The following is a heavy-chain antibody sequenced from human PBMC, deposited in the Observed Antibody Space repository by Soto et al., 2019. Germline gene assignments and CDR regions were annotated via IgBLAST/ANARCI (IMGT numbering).Heavy chain of an antibody. V-gene: IGHV4-34*01. Sequence: SETLSLTCAVYGGSFSGYYWSWIRQPPGKGLEWIGEINHSGSTNYNPSLKSRVTISVDTSKTQFSLKLSSVTAADTAVYYCARGPRLRVVVVAATKYNWFDPWGQGTLVTVSS. CDR3: ARGPRLRVVVVAATKYNWFDP. CDR2: INHSGST. J-gene: IGHJ5*02. D-gene: IGHD2-15*01. CDR1: GGSFSGYY.